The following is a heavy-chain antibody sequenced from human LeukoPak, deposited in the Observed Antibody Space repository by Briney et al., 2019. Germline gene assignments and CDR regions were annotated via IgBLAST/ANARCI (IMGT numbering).Heavy chain of an antibody. Sequence: GGSLRLSCAAFGFTFSDYAMHWVRLAPGKGLEWVAVISFDGNNKYYADSVKGRFTISRDNSKNTLYLQMNSLRVEDTGVYSCTRGPRPLRYCSGGSCPSYYSGMDVWGQGTTVTVSS. J-gene: IGHJ6*02. CDR2: ISFDGNNK. CDR3: TRGPRPLRYCSGGSCPSYYSGMDV. V-gene: IGHV3-30*04. D-gene: IGHD2-15*01. CDR1: GFTFSDYA.